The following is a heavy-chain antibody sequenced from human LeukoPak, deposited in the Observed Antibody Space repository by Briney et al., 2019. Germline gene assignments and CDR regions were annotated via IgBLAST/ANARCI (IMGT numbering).Heavy chain of an antibody. CDR2: IYHSGST. Sequence: SETLSLTCAVSDYSISSGYYWGWIRQPPGKGLEWIGSIYHSGSTHYNPSLKSRVTISVDTSKNQFSLKLSSVTAADTAVYYCARLQGLYSSSCDSWGQGTLVTVSS. D-gene: IGHD6-6*01. V-gene: IGHV4-38-2*01. CDR3: ARLQGLYSSSCDS. CDR1: DYSISSGYY. J-gene: IGHJ4*02.